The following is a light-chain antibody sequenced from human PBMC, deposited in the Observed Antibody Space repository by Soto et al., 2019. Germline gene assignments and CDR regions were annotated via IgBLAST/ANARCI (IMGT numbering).Light chain of an antibody. J-gene: IGKJ1*01. V-gene: IGKV3-20*01. Sequence: EIVLTQSPGTLSLSPGERATLSCRASQTVSSSYLAWYQQKPGQAPRLLIYGASSRASGIPDRFSGSGSGTDFTLTISGLEPEDFAVYYCQQYGSSPRTFDQGTKVEIK. CDR1: QTVSSSY. CDR2: GAS. CDR3: QQYGSSPRT.